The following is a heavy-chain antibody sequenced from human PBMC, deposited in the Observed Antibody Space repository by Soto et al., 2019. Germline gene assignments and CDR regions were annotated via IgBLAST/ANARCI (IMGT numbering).Heavy chain of an antibody. J-gene: IGHJ4*02. D-gene: IGHD2-2*01. CDR2: ISSDGQNK. V-gene: IGHV3-30*04. CDR3: GRCTSPRCHLGSDY. Sequence: QVQLVESGGGVVQPGRSLRLSCAASGFTFNNYAMNWVRQAPGKGLEWVALISSDGQNKYYADCVKGRFTISRDGSKNSRFLQMNSLGAADTAVYYCGRCTSPRCHLGSDYWVQGTLVTVSS. CDR1: GFTFNNYA.